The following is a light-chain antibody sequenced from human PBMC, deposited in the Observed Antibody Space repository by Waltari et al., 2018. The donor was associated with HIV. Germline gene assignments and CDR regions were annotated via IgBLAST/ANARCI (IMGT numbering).Light chain of an antibody. CDR2: EVT. V-gene: IGLV2-8*01. CDR3: SSYAVSNSLV. J-gene: IGLJ2*01. CDR1: GSDVGAYNY. Sequence: QSALTQPPSASGSPGQSVTISCTGAGSDVGAYNYVSWYQQHPGKAPKLMIYEVTKRPSGVPDRFFGSKSGTTASLTVSGLQAEDEADYYCSSYAVSNSLVFGGGTKLTVL.